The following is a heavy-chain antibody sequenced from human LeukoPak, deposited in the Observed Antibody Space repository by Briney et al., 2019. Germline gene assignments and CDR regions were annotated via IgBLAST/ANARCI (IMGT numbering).Heavy chain of an antibody. Sequence: KPSETLSLTCAVYGGSFSGYYWSWIRQPPGKGLEWIGEINHSGSTNYNPSLKSRVTISVDTSKNQFSLKLSSVTAADTAVYYCARRGSHTIFGVVSSNWFDPWGQGTLVTVSS. D-gene: IGHD3-3*01. CDR2: INHSGST. J-gene: IGHJ5*02. V-gene: IGHV4-34*01. CDR3: ARRGSHTIFGVVSSNWFDP. CDR1: GGSFSGYY.